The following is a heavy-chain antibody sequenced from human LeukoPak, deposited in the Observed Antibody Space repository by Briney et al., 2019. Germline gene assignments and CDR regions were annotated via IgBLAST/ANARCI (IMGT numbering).Heavy chain of an antibody. CDR2: ISYNGTS. CDR3: GRSYSSSQDH. V-gene: IGHV4-30-4*08. D-gene: IGHD4-11*01. J-gene: IGHJ4*02. CDR1: GGSINSGDYY. Sequence: SQTLSLTCNVSGGSINSGDYYWSWIRQPPGKGLEWIGYISYNGTSYYSPSLKSRVSISTDTSRNQFFLRMTSVTAADTAVYFCGRSYSSSQDHWGRGILVAVSS.